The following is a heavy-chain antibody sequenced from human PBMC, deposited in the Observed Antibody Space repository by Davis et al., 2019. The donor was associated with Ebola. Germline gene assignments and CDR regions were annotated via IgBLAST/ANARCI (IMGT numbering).Heavy chain of an antibody. Sequence: PGGSLRLSCAASGFTFSSYSMNWVRQAPGKGLEWVSYISSSGSTIYYADSVKGRFTISRDNAKNSLYLQMNSLRAEDTAVYYCARRQVGASDYWGQGTLVTVSS. CDR3: ARRQVGASDY. V-gene: IGHV3-48*04. CDR2: ISSSGSTI. D-gene: IGHD1-26*01. CDR1: GFTFSSYS. J-gene: IGHJ4*02.